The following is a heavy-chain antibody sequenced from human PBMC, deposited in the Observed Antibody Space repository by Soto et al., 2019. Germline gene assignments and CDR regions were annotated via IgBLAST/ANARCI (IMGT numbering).Heavy chain of an antibody. CDR1: GGSISSGGYY. V-gene: IGHV4-31*03. CDR3: ARDRYLTYVDSNYYYYGMDV. CDR2: IYYSGST. D-gene: IGHD4-17*01. Sequence: QVQLQESGPGLVKPSQTLSLTCTVSGGSISSGGYYWSWIRQHPGKGLEWFGYIYYSGSTYYNPSLKSRVAISVDTSKNQFSLELSSVTAADTAVYYCARDRYLTYVDSNYYYYGMDVWGQGTTVTVSS. J-gene: IGHJ6*02.